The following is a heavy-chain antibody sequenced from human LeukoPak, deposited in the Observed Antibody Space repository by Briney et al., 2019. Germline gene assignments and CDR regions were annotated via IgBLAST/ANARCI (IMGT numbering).Heavy chain of an antibody. CDR2: ISSSSSTI. D-gene: IGHD6-19*01. CDR3: AKARIVDSSGWYFDY. Sequence: GGSLRLSCAASGFTFSSYGMSWVRQAPGKGLEWVSYISSSSSTIYYADSVKGRFTISRDNAKNSLYLQMNSLRAEDTALYYCAKARIVDSSGWYFDYWGQGTLVTVSS. J-gene: IGHJ4*02. V-gene: IGHV3-48*01. CDR1: GFTFSSYG.